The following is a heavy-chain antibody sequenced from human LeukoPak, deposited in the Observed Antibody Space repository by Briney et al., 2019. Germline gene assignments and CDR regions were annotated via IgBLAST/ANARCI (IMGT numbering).Heavy chain of an antibody. CDR3: ASTAMMRYYFDY. CDR1: GGSISSSSYY. J-gene: IGHJ4*02. CDR2: IYYSGST. D-gene: IGHD5-18*01. V-gene: IGHV4-39*07. Sequence: SETLSLTCTVSGGSISSSSYYWGWIGQPPGKGLEWIGSIYYSGSTYYNPSLKSRVTISVDTSKNQFSLKLSSVTAADTAVYYCASTAMMRYYFDYWGQGTLVTVSS.